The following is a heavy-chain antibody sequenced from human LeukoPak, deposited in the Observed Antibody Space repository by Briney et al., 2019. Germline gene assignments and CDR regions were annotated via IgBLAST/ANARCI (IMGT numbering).Heavy chain of an antibody. CDR3: ARASITVASPFDY. Sequence: SETLSLTCAVYGGSFSGYYWSWIRQPPGKGLEWIGEINHGGSTNYNPSLESRVTISADTSKNQFSLRLSSVTAADTAVYYCARASITVASPFDYWGQGTLVTVS. J-gene: IGHJ4*02. V-gene: IGHV4-34*01. CDR1: GGSFSGYY. D-gene: IGHD6-19*01. CDR2: INHGGST.